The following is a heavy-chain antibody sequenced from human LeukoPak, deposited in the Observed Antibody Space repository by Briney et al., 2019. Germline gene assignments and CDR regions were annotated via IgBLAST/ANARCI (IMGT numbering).Heavy chain of an antibody. V-gene: IGHV4-38-2*01. CDR2: ANHRGST. CDR3: ARHRRARTYYYDSSGRPFDY. D-gene: IGHD3-22*01. CDR1: GYSINSGYF. J-gene: IGHJ4*02. Sequence: SETLSLTCSVSGYSINSGYFWVWVRQPPGKGLEWIGSANHRGSTYYNPSLQSRVTISVDMSNNQFSLKLISVTAADTAVFYCARHRRARTYYYDSSGRPFDYWGQGTLVTVSS.